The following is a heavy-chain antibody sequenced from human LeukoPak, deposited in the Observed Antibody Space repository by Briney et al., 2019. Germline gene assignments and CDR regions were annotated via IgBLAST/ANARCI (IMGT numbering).Heavy chain of an antibody. V-gene: IGHV1-69*13. CDR3: ARDLRFLEWLSQSHWFDP. Sequence: SVKVSCKASGGTFSSYAISWVRQAPGQGLEWMGGIIPIFGTANYAQKFQGRVTITADESTSTAYMELSSLRSEDTAVYYCARDLRFLEWLSQSHWFDPWGQGTLVTVSS. CDR1: GGTFSSYA. CDR2: IIPIFGTA. J-gene: IGHJ5*02. D-gene: IGHD3-3*01.